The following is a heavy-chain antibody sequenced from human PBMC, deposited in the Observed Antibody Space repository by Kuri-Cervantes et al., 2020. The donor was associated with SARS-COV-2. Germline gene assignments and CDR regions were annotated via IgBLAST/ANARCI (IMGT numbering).Heavy chain of an antibody. CDR1: GFTFSSYS. V-gene: IGHV3-21*01. D-gene: IGHD6-19*01. Sequence: GESLKISCAASGFTFSSYSMNWVRQAPGKGLEWVSSISSSSSYIYYADSVKGRFTISRDNAKNSLYLQMNSLRAEDTAVYYCAREAVAGPTHYYYYMDVWGKGTTVTVSS. CDR3: AREAVAGPTHYYYYMDV. CDR2: ISSSSSYI. J-gene: IGHJ6*03.